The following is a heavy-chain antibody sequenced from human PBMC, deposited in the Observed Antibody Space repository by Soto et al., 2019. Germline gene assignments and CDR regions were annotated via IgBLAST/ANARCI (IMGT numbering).Heavy chain of an antibody. D-gene: IGHD6-13*01. Sequence: EVQLVESGGGLIQPGGSLRLSCAASGFTVSSNYMSWVRQAPGKGLEWVSVIYSGGSTYYADSVKGRFTISRDNSKNTLYLQMNRPRAEDTVVYYCASSYSRSYHSLTRLYYYYGMDVWGQGTTVTVSS. CDR1: GFTVSSNY. CDR2: IYSGGST. CDR3: ASSYSRSYHSLTRLYYYYGMDV. V-gene: IGHV3-53*01. J-gene: IGHJ6*02.